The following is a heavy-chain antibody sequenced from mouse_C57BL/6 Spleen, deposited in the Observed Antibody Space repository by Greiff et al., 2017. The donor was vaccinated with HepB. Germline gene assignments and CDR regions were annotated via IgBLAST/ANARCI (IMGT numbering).Heavy chain of an antibody. Sequence: EVMLVESGVGLVKPGGSLKLSCAASGFTFSDYGMHWVRQAPEKGLEWVAYISSGSSTIYYADTVKGRFTISSDNAKHTLFLQMTSLRSEDTAMYYCARHGNYLGAMDYWGQGTSVTVSS. V-gene: IGHV5-17*01. CDR1: GFTFSDYG. CDR2: ISSGSSTI. J-gene: IGHJ4*01. D-gene: IGHD2-1*01. CDR3: ARHGNYLGAMDY.